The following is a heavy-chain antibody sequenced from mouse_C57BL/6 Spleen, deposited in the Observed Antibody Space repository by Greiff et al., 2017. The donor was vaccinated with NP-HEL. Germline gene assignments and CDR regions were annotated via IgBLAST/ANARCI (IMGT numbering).Heavy chain of an antibody. CDR2: ISTYYGDA. Sequence: VQLQQSGPELVRPGVSVKISCKGSGYTFTDYAMHWVKQSHAKSLEWIGVISTYYGDASYNQKFKDKATMTVDKSSSTAYMELARLTSEDSAVYYGARAMVTTSEDVAYWGQGTLVTVSA. V-gene: IGHV1-67*01. CDR3: ARAMVTTSEDVAY. J-gene: IGHJ3*01. D-gene: IGHD2-2*01. CDR1: GYTFTDYA.